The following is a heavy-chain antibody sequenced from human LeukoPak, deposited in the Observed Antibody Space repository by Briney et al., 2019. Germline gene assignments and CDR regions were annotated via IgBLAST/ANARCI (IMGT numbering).Heavy chain of an antibody. D-gene: IGHD3-22*01. J-gene: IGHJ4*02. CDR1: GFNFRDHW. V-gene: IGHV3-7*03. CDR3: ATPLDYYDRSDSHQGGD. CDR2: IKHDGSEK. Sequence: GGSLRLSCAASGFNFRDHWMTWVRQAPGKGLEWAANIKHDGSEKNYVDSVKGRFTISRDNAKNSLYLQMNSLRAEDTAVYYCATPLDYYDRSDSHQGGDWGQGTLVTVSS.